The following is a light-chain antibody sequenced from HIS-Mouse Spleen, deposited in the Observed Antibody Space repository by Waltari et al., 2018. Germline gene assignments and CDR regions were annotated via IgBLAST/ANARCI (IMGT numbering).Light chain of an antibody. J-gene: IGLJ3*02. CDR3: CSYAGSSTYWV. CDR2: EGS. Sequence: QSALTQPASVSGSPGQSITISCTGTSRDVGRYNLVSWHQQHPGKAPKLMIYEGSKRPSGVSNRFSGSKSGNTASLTISGLQDEDEADYYCCSYAGSSTYWVFGGGTKLTVL. CDR1: SRDVGRYNL. V-gene: IGLV2-23*01.